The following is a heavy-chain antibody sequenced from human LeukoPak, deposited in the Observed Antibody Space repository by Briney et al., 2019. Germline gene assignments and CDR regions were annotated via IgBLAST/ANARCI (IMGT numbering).Heavy chain of an antibody. CDR1: GGSISSSSYY. CDR3: ARAQTSTRITIFGVPNWFDP. CDR2: IYHSGST. J-gene: IGHJ5*02. Sequence: SETLSLTCTVSGGSISSSSYYWGWIRQPPGKGLEWIGSIYHSGSTYYNPSLKSRVTISVDTSKNQFSLKLSSVTAADTAVYYCARAQTSTRITIFGVPNWFDPWGQGTLVTVSS. D-gene: IGHD3-3*01. V-gene: IGHV4-39*07.